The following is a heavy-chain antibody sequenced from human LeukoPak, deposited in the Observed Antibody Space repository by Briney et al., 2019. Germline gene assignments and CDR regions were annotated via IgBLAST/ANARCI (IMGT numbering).Heavy chain of an antibody. V-gene: IGHV4-59*01. CDR3: ARGATWVYFQH. CDR2: IYYSGST. Sequence: SETLSLTCTVSGGSISSYYWSWIRQPPGKGLEWIGYIYYSGSTNYNPSLKSRVTKSVDTSKNQFSLKLSSVTAADTAVYYCARGATWVYFQHWGQGTLVTVSS. CDR1: GGSISSYY. D-gene: IGHD1-26*01. J-gene: IGHJ1*01.